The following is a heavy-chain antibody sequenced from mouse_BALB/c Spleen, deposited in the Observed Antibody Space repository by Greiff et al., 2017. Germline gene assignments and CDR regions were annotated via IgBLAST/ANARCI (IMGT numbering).Heavy chain of an antibody. J-gene: IGHJ3*01. CDR2: ISSGGSYT. Sequence: EVKLMESGGGLVKPGGSLKLSCAASGFTFSSYAMSWVRQTPEKRLEWVATISSGGSYTYYPDSVKGRFTISRDNAKNTLYLQMSSLRSEDTAMYYCARHRSSFAYWGQGTLVTVSA. CDR3: ARHRSSFAY. V-gene: IGHV5-9-3*01. CDR1: GFTFSSYA.